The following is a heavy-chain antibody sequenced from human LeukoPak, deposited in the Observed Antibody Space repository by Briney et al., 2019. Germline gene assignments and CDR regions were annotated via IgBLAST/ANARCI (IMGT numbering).Heavy chain of an antibody. V-gene: IGHV1-18*01. D-gene: IGHD1-20*01. CDR1: GHTFPKNG. J-gene: IGHJ4*02. CDR2: VDGHTGHT. Sequence: ASVNVSCKTSGHTFPKNGISWVRQAPGQGLEWMGGVDGHTGHTKYTQKFQGRVIMTTDTSTATSYMELRSLKYDDTAIYYCVTVGRLHYVLEDWGQGTLVTVSS. CDR3: VTVGRLHYVLED.